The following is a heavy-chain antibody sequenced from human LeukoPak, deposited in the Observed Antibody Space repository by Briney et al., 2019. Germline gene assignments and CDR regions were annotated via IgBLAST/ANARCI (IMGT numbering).Heavy chain of an antibody. Sequence: ASVKVSCKVSGYTLTELSMHWVRQAPGKGLEWMGGFDPEDGETIYAQKFQGRVTMTEDTSTDTAYMELSGLRSEDTAVYYCATFTGYSSGWFVDKFDYWGQGTLVTVSS. V-gene: IGHV1-24*01. J-gene: IGHJ4*02. CDR3: ATFTGYSSGWFVDKFDY. CDR1: GYTLTELS. CDR2: FDPEDGET. D-gene: IGHD6-19*01.